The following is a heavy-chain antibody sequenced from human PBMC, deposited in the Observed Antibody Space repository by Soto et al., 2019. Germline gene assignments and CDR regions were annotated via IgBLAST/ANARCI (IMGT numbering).Heavy chain of an antibody. Sequence: EVQLVESGGGLVKPGGSLRLSCAASGFTFSSYSMNWVRQAPGKGLEWVSSISSSSSYIYYADSVKCRFTISRDNAKNSLYLQMNSLRAEDTAVYYCARGGGYCSSTSCLVDYWGQGTLVTVSS. D-gene: IGHD2-2*01. V-gene: IGHV3-21*01. CDR3: ARGGGYCSSTSCLVDY. J-gene: IGHJ4*02. CDR1: GFTFSSYS. CDR2: ISSSSSYI.